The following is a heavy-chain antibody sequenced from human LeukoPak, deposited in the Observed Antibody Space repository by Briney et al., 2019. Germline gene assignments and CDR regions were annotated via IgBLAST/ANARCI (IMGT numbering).Heavy chain of an antibody. CDR2: INPNSGGT. D-gene: IGHD1-26*01. V-gene: IGHV1-2*06. CDR3: ARATRSRRWELPAYFDY. J-gene: IGHJ4*02. Sequence: GASVKVSCKASGYTFTGYCMHWVRQAPGQGLEWMGRINPNSGGTNYAQKFQGRVTMTRDTSISTAYMELSRLRSDDTAVYYCARATRSRRWELPAYFDYWGQGTLVTVSS. CDR1: GYTFTGYC.